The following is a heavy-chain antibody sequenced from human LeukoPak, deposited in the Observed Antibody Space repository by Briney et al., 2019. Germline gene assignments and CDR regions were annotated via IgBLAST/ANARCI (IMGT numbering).Heavy chain of an antibody. V-gene: IGHV3-30*02. CDR3: ARDKGSGSYYFVSNHGIDY. CDR1: GFTFSSYG. D-gene: IGHD3-10*01. Sequence: PGGSLRLSCAASGFTFSSYGMHWVRQAPGKGLEWVAFIRYDGSNKYYADSVKGRFTISRDNSKNTLYLQMNSLRAEDTAVYYCARDKGSGSYYFVSNHGIDYWGQGTLVTVSS. J-gene: IGHJ4*02. CDR2: IRYDGSNK.